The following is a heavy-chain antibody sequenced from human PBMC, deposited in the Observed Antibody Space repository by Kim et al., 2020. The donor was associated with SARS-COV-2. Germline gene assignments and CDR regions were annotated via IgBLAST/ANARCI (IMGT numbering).Heavy chain of an antibody. J-gene: IGHJ5*02. D-gene: IGHD6-19*01. V-gene: IGHV4-39*07. CDR2: IYYSGST. CDR3: AREQWLVREEWFDP. Sequence: SETLSLTCTVSGGSISSSSYYWGWIRQPPGKGLEWIGSIYYSGSTYYNPSLKSRVTISVDTSKNQFSLKLSSVTAADTAVYYCAREQWLVREEWFDPWGQGTLVTVSS. CDR1: GGSISSSSYY.